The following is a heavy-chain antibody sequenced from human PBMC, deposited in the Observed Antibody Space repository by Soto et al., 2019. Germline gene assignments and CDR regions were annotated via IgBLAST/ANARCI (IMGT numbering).Heavy chain of an antibody. CDR2: ISADNGNT. D-gene: IGHD6-13*01. CDR1: GYTFTSYG. Sequence: QVQLVQSGAEVKKPGASVKVSCKASGYTFTSYGISWVRQAPGQGLEWMGWISADNGNTNYAQKLQGRVTMTTDTSTSTAYVELRSLRSDDTAVYYCARQYSSSWYQGYYYYYMDVWGKGTTVTVSS. J-gene: IGHJ6*03. CDR3: ARQYSSSWYQGYYYYYMDV. V-gene: IGHV1-18*01.